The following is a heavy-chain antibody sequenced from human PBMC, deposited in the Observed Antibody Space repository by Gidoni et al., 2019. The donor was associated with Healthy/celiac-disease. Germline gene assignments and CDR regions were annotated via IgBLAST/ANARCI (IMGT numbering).Heavy chain of an antibody. V-gene: IGHV4-39*07. J-gene: IGHJ4*02. D-gene: IGHD3-10*01. CDR2: IYYSGST. CDR3: AREGWVRGVYDY. Sequence: QLQLQESGPGLVKPSETLSLTCTVSGGSISSSSYYWGWIRQPPGKGLEWIGSIYYSGSTYYNPSLKSRVTISVDTSKNHFSLKLSSVTAADTAVYYCAREGWVRGVYDYWGQGTLVTVSS. CDR1: GGSISSSSYY.